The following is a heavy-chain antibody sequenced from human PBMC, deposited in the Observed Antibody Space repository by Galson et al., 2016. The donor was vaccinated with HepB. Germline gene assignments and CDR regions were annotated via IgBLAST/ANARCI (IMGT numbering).Heavy chain of an antibody. D-gene: IGHD6-19*01. V-gene: IGHV4-39*07. CDR3: ARQTESSGWLDAFDM. Sequence: SETLSLTCTVSGGSINSSSYYWGWVRQPPGKGMEWIGTLSSSGRNYYNPSLNSRVTIPIDTSNNQVSRKLSSVTAADTAVFYCARQTESSGWLDAFDMWGQRTLVTVSS. CDR2: LSSSGRN. CDR1: GGSINSSSYY. J-gene: IGHJ4*02.